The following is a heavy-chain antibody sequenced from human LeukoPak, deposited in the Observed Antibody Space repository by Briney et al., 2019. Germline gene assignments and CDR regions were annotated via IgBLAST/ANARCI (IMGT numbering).Heavy chain of an antibody. CDR2: INTSGGST. V-gene: IGHV1-46*01. CDR1: GYTFTSYY. J-gene: IGHJ4*02. D-gene: IGHD3-22*01. Sequence: ASVKVSCKASGYTFTSYYMHWVRQAPGQGLEWMGIINTSGGSTSYAQKFQGRVTMTRDMSTSTVYMELSSLRSEDTAVYYCARAPPHYYDSSGYYYPYFDYWGQGTLVTVSS. CDR3: ARAPPHYYDSSGYYYPYFDY.